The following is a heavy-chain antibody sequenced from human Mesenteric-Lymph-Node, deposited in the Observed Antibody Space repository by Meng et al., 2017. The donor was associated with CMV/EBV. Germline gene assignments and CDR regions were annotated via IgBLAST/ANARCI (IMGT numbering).Heavy chain of an antibody. CDR3: ARVNGGNGADY. CDR1: GDAFSSYT. D-gene: IGHD4-23*01. V-gene: IGHV1-69*02. CDR2: IIPILGMA. Sequence: CKASGDAFSSYTISWVRQAPGQELEWMGRIIPILGMANYAQKFQGRVTITADKSTSTAYMELSSLRSEDTAVYYCARVNGGNGADYWGQGTLVTVSS. J-gene: IGHJ4*02.